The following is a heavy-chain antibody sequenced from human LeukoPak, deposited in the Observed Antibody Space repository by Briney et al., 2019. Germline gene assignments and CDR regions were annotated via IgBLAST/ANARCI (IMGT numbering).Heavy chain of an antibody. J-gene: IGHJ4*02. CDR2: IYFSGST. CDR3: ATTGYSTGWYEPFAY. CDR1: RGSINSYY. V-gene: IGHV4-59*08. D-gene: IGHD6-19*01. Sequence: SETLSLTCTVSRGSINSYYWSWLRQPPGKGLEWIGYIYFSGSTNYNPSLKSRVTISIDTSKNQFSLKLSSVTAADTAVYYCATTGYSTGWYEPFAYWGQGTLVTVSS.